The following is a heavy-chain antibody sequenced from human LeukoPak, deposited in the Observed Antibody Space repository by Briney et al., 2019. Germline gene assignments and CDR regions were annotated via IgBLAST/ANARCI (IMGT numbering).Heavy chain of an antibody. Sequence: PGGSLRLSCAASGFTFSSYEMNWVRQAPGKGLEWVSYISSSSSSTIYYADSVKGRFTISRDNAKNSLYLQMNSLRAEDTAVYYCARYASYYYYYMDVWGKGTTVTVSS. CDR1: GFTFSSYE. CDR2: ISSSSSSTI. D-gene: IGHD2-8*01. J-gene: IGHJ6*03. CDR3: ARYASYYYYYMDV. V-gene: IGHV3-48*03.